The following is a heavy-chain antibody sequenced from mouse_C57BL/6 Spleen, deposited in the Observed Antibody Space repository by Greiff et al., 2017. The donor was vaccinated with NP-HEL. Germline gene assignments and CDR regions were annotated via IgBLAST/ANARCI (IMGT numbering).Heavy chain of an antibody. V-gene: IGHV1-69*01. J-gene: IGHJ2*01. CDR2: IDPSDSYT. D-gene: IGHD2-1*01. CDR3: ARWDYGNSYFDY. CDR1: GYTFTSYW. Sequence: QVQLQQPGAELVMPGASVKLSCKASGYTFTSYWMNWVKQRPGQGLEWIGEIDPSDSYTNYNQKFKGKSTLTVDKSSSTAYMQLSSLTSEDSAVYYCARWDYGNSYFDYWGQGTTLTVAS.